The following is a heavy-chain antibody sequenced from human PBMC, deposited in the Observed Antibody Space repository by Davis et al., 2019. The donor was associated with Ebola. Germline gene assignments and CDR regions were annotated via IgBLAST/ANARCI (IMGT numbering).Heavy chain of an antibody. J-gene: IGHJ5*02. CDR1: GFTFSGSA. CDR3: ARENYDFWSGYYNNWFDP. CDR2: IRSKANSYAT. D-gene: IGHD3-3*01. V-gene: IGHV3-73*01. Sequence: GGSLRLSCAASGFTFSGSAMHWVRQASGKGLEWVGRIRSKANSYATAYAASVKGRFTISRDNSKNTLYLQMNSLRAEDTAVYYCARENYDFWSGYYNNWFDPWGQGTLVTVSS.